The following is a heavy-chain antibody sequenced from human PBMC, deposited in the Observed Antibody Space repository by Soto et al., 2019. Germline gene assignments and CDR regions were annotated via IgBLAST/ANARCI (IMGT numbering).Heavy chain of an antibody. CDR1: GGSISSSSYY. CDR3: ASLTHYYDSSGYAPLVSPYFDY. Sequence: SETLSLTCTVSGGSISSSSYYWGWIRQPPGKGLEWIGSIYYSGSTYYNPSLKSRVTISVDTSKNQFSLKLSSVTAADTAVYYCASLTHYYDSSGYAPLVSPYFDYWGQGTLVTVSS. CDR2: IYYSGST. J-gene: IGHJ4*02. D-gene: IGHD3-22*01. V-gene: IGHV4-39*01.